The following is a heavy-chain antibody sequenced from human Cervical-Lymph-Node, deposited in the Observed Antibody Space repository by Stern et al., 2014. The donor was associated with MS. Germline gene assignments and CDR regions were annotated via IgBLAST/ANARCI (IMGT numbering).Heavy chain of an antibody. CDR1: GDSFNNYA. CDR3: ARDGSYEDYGDYATSVFDH. J-gene: IGHJ4*02. V-gene: IGHV1-69*17. D-gene: IGHD4-17*01. Sequence: MQLVESGTEVKKPGSSVTISCKASGDSFNNYAVNWVRQAPGQGLEWMGGIIPLFGVTTYAQKFRGRVTITADKSLVTASLQLNNLRSDDTAVYFCARDGSYEDYGDYATSVFDHWGQGTLVTVSS. CDR2: IIPLFGVT.